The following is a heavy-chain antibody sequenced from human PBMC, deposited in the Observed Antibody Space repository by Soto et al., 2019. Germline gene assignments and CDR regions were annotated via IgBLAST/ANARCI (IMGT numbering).Heavy chain of an antibody. J-gene: IGHJ6*02. CDR1: GFPFSSYG. Sequence: QVQLVESGGGVVQPGRSLILSCAASGFPFSSYGMHWVRQAPGKGLEWVAVISSDGSDKYYADSVKGRFTISRDNSKNTLYVQLNRRRADATSLYYCARDRLYGAGVRDVWGQGTTVTVSS. V-gene: IGHV3-30-3*01. D-gene: IGHD3-10*01. CDR2: ISSDGSDK. CDR3: ARDRLYGAGVRDV.